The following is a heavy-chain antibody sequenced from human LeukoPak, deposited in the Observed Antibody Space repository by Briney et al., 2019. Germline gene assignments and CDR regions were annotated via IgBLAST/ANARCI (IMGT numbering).Heavy chain of an antibody. V-gene: IGHV3-30*02. J-gene: IGHJ4*02. D-gene: IGHD3-22*01. Sequence: GSLVLSCASSGFIFSSYGMHGVRQAPGKGLEWVAFIRPDENDKYYAGSVQGRFTISRDNFKNTLHLQMNSLRVEDTAVYYCGTHDSSSDYWGQGTLVTVSS. CDR3: GTHDSSSDY. CDR2: IRPDENDK. CDR1: GFIFSSYG.